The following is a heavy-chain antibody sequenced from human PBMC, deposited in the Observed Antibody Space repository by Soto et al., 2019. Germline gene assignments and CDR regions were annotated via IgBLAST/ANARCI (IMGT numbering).Heavy chain of an antibody. D-gene: IGHD6-13*01. J-gene: IGHJ6*02. V-gene: IGHV1-8*01. Sequence: QVQLVPSGAEVKKPGASVKVSCKASGYTFTSHDITWVRPATGQGLEWMGWMNPNSGYTGYAQKFKGRVTMTRNTSISTAYIELSSLRSEDTAVDYCARGWAAGPGNYYYDMYVWGQGTTVTVSS. CDR1: GYTFTSHD. CDR2: MNPNSGYT. CDR3: ARGWAAGPGNYYYDMYV.